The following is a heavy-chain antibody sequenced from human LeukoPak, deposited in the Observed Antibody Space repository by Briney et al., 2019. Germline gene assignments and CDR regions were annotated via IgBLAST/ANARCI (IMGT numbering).Heavy chain of an antibody. D-gene: IGHD6-19*01. V-gene: IGHV4-61*02. CDR3: AREEYSSGQTGGRRRIYWYFDL. J-gene: IGHJ2*01. CDR1: SGSISTSNYY. CDR2: IYTSGST. Sequence: SETLSLTCTVSSGSISTSNYYWSWIRQPAGKGLEWIGRIYTSGSTNYNPSLKSRVTMSVDTSKNQFSLKLSSVTAADTAVYYCAREEYSSGQTGGRRRIYWYFDLWGRGTLVTVSS.